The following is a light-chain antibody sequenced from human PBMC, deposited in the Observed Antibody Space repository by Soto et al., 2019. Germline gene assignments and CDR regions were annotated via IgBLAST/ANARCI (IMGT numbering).Light chain of an antibody. Sequence: QPVLTQPPSASGTPGQRVTISCSGGSSNIGSNYVYWYRQLPGTAPNVLIYRNDERPSGVPDRFSGSKSGSSASLAISGLRSEDEADYYCSAWDDSLSGPVFGRGTKLTVL. CDR3: SAWDDSLSGPV. CDR1: SSNIGSNY. J-gene: IGLJ3*02. V-gene: IGLV1-47*01. CDR2: RND.